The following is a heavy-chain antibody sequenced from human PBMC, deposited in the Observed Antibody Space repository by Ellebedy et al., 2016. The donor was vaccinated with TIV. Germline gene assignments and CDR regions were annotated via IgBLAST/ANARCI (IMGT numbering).Heavy chain of an antibody. Sequence: AASVKVSCKASGYTFTGYYMHWVRQAPGQGLEWMGWINPNSGGTNYAQKFQGRVTMTRDTSISTAYMELSRLRSDDTAVYYCARVDSSGYRRTFDYWGQGALVTVSS. CDR2: INPNSGGT. V-gene: IGHV1-2*02. J-gene: IGHJ4*02. CDR1: GYTFTGYY. D-gene: IGHD3-22*01. CDR3: ARVDSSGYRRTFDY.